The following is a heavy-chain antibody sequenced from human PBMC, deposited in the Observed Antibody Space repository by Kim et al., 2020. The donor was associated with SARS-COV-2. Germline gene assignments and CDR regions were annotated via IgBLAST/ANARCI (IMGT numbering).Heavy chain of an antibody. J-gene: IGHJ4*02. CDR3: ARLALVRGVTTYYFDS. Sequence: SETLSLTCTVSGGSISSSSYYWGWIRQPPGKGLEWIGSIYYSGSTYYNPSLKSRVTISVDTSKNQFSLKLSSVTAADTAVYYCARLALVRGVTTYYFDSWGQGTLFTVSP. V-gene: IGHV4-39*01. CDR1: GGSISSSSYY. D-gene: IGHD3-10*01. CDR2: IYYSGST.